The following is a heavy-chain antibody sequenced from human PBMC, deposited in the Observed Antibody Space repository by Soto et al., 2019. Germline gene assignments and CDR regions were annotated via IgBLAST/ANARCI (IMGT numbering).Heavy chain of an antibody. D-gene: IGHD1-26*01. CDR2: IRFDGSDE. CDR3: VRDGVGATTFFGFLDY. Sequence: QVQLVESGGGVVQPGGSLRLSCAASASIFKGHGMHWVRQAPGKGLEWVAIIRFDGSDEHYGDSVEGRFTISRDNSKNMLFLQMNSLRVEDTAVYYCVRDGVGATTFFGFLDYWGQGTLVTVSS. V-gene: IGHV3-33*08. CDR1: ASIFKGHG. J-gene: IGHJ4*02.